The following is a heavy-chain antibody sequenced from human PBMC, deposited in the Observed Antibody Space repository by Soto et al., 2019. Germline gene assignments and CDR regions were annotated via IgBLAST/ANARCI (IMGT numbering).Heavy chain of an antibody. D-gene: IGHD1-1*01. CDR1: GFTFDDYA. CDR3: AKVFSRNLASWFDP. CDR2: ISWNSGSI. J-gene: IGHJ5*02. V-gene: IGHV3-9*01. Sequence: GGSLRLSCAASGFTFDDYAMHWVRQAPGKGLEWVSGISWNSGSIGYADSVKGRFTISRDNAKNSLYLQMNSLRAEDTALYYCAKVFSRNLASWFDPWGQGTLVTVSS.